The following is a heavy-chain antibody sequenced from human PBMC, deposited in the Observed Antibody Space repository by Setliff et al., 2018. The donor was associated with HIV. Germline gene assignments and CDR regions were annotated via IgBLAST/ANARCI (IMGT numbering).Heavy chain of an antibody. CDR2: VYYSGIT. V-gene: IGHV4-39*07. D-gene: IGHD3-16*01. CDR3: ARDMMRWLAMVPGATRGYFDA. Sequence: KPSETLSLTCDVSGDLIRNSYYYWAWIRQSPGRGLEWIGSVYYSGITHYNPSLESRATISVDTSMNYLSLNLTSVTAADTAVYFCARDMMRWLAMVPGATRGYFDAWGQGALVTVSS. CDR1: GDLIRNSYYY. J-gene: IGHJ4*02.